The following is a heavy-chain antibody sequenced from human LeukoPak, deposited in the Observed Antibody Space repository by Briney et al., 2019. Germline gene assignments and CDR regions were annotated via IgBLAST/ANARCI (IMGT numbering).Heavy chain of an antibody. V-gene: IGHV4-34*12. Sequence: SETLSLTCAVYGGSFSGYYWSWIRHPPGKGRGWIGEIILSVSTNYNPSFKGGVTISVDTSKSESSLKLSSLTAADTAVYYCARRRFDYGSGSCVDYWGQGTLVTVSS. CDR3: ARRRFDYGSGSCVDY. CDR1: GGSFSGYY. J-gene: IGHJ4*02. CDR2: IILSVST. D-gene: IGHD3-10*01.